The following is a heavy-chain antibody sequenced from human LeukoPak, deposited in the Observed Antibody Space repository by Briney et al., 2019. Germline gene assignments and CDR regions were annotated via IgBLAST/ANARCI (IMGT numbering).Heavy chain of an antibody. D-gene: IGHD3-22*01. Sequence: SETLSLTCTVSGVSISSSNSYWGWIRQPPGKGLEWIGSIYHSGSTYYNPSLKSRVTISVDTSKNQFSLKLSSVTAADTAVYYCARDTTMIVVDSDNWFDPWGQGTLVTVSS. CDR3: ARDTTMIVVDSDNWFDP. V-gene: IGHV4-39*07. CDR2: IYHSGST. CDR1: GVSISSSNSY. J-gene: IGHJ5*02.